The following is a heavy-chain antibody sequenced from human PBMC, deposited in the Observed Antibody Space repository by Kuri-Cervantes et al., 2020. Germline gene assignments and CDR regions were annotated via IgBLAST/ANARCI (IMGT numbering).Heavy chain of an antibody. V-gene: IGHV3-21*04. D-gene: IGHD2-2*01. CDR3: AKGSSTSGYAPLDY. CDR1: GVTISSYS. CDR2: IDSTSTYK. J-gene: IGHJ4*02. Sequence: GGSLRLSCAVSGVTISSYSMNWVRQAPGKGLEWVSSIDSTSTYKYYTDLEKGRFIIARDNTKNTLYLQMNSLRAEDTAVYYCAKGSSTSGYAPLDYWGQGTLVTVSS.